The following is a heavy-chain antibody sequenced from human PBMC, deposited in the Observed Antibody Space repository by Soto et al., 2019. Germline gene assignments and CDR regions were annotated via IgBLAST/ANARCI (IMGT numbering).Heavy chain of an antibody. V-gene: IGHV3-9*02. J-gene: IGHJ6*02. CDR2: FDFNSGRT. CDR1: AFTSRHYA. CDR3: TKDLVPGGADV. D-gene: IGHD3-16*01. Sequence: GGSLRLSCVVSAFTSRHYAIRSIRQAPGKGLEWVSGFDFNSGRTGYADSVKGRFTISRDNAKNSLSLEMKSLRVEDTALYYCTKDLVPGGADVWGQGTTVTVSS.